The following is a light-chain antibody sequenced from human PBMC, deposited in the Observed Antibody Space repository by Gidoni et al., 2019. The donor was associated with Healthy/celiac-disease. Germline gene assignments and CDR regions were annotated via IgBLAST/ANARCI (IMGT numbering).Light chain of an antibody. J-gene: IGKJ4*01. V-gene: IGKV3-11*01. CDR2: DAS. Sequence: EIVLTQSPATLSLSHGESATLSCRASQRVSSYLAWYQQKPGQAPRLLIYDASNRATGIPARFSCSGSGTDFTLTISSLDPEDFAVYYCQQRSNWLLTFGGGTKVEIK. CDR3: QQRSNWLLT. CDR1: QRVSSY.